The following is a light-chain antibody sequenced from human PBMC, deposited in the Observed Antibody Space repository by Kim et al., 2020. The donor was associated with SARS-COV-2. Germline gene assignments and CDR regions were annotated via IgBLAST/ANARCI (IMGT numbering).Light chain of an antibody. J-gene: IGKJ1*01. CDR1: QSLSSN. Sequence: EIEMTQSPATLSVSPGERVTLSCRASQSLSSNFPWYQQKLGQAPRFLIYDASTLAPDIPTRFSGSGSGTEFTLTISSLQPEDFAAYYCQQYNSWPPTFGRGTKVDIK. CDR2: DAS. V-gene: IGKV3-15*01. CDR3: QQYNSWPPT.